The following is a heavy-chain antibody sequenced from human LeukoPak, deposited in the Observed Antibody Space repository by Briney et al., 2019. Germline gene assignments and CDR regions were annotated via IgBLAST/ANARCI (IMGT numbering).Heavy chain of an antibody. CDR1: GGSISSYY. Sequence: PSETLSLTCTVSGGSISSYYWSWIRQPAGKGLEWIGRIYTSGSTNYNPSLKSRVTISVDTSKNQFSLKLSSVTAADTAVYYCARQPGRYYDSSGPGGYFDYWGQGTLVTVSS. J-gene: IGHJ4*02. V-gene: IGHV4-4*07. CDR3: ARQPGRYYDSSGPGGYFDY. CDR2: IYTSGST. D-gene: IGHD3-22*01.